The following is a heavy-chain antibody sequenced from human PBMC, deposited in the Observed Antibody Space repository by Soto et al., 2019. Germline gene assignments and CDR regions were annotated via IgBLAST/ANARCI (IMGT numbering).Heavy chain of an antibody. CDR3: AREGSTYGSTFDY. CDR2: IDAGNGNT. Sequence: QVQLVQSGAEVKKPGASVKVSCKASEYTLTTYAVHWVRQAPGQRLEWMGWIDAGNGNTKYSQKFQGRVTVTTDTSASTVYMELSSLRSEDTAVYCCAREGSTYGSTFDYWGQGTLVTVSS. J-gene: IGHJ4*02. V-gene: IGHV1-3*01. CDR1: EYTLTTYA. D-gene: IGHD3-10*01.